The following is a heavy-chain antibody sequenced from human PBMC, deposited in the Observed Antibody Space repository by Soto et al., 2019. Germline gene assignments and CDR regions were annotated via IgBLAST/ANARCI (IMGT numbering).Heavy chain of an antibody. CDR1: GFTFSSYS. D-gene: IGHD3-22*01. CDR2: ISSSSSTI. V-gene: IGHV3-48*02. Sequence: GGSLRLSCAASGFTFSSYSMNWVRQAPGKGLEWVSYISSSSSTIYYADSVKGRFTISRDNAKNSLYLQMNSLRDEDTAVYYCAKCYDSSGYYGRSSAPFDYWGQGTLVTVSS. J-gene: IGHJ4*02. CDR3: AKCYDSSGYYGRSSAPFDY.